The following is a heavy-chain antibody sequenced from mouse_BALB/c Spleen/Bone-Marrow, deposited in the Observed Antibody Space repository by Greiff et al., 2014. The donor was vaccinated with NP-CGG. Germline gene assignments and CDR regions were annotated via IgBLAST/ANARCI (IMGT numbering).Heavy chain of an antibody. D-gene: IGHD2-4*01. CDR1: GFTFSSYG. J-gene: IGHJ3*01. Sequence: EVNLVESGGNLAKSGGSLKLSCAASGFTFSSYGMSWVRQTPEKRLEWVATISGGGSYTFYPDSVKGRFTISRDNAKNNLYLQLSSLRSEDTALYYCARHAYYDQTEVSFVYWGQGTLVTVSA. CDR2: ISGGGSYT. CDR3: ARHAYYDQTEVSFVY. V-gene: IGHV5-9-2*01.